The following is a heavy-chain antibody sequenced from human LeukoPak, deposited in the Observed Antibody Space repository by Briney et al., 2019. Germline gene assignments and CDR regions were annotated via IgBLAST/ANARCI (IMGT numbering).Heavy chain of an antibody. V-gene: IGHV4-4*07. J-gene: IGHJ6*03. CDR2: IYTSGST. CDR3: AREVSVLLWFGESSSYYYYYYMDV. D-gene: IGHD3-10*01. Sequence: SETLSLTCAVSGVSLNGYYWSWIRQPAGKGLEWIGRIYTSGSTNYNPSLKSRVTMSVDTSKNQFSLKLSSVTAADTAVYYCAREVSVLLWFGESSSYYYYYYMDVWGKGTTVTISS. CDR1: GVSLNGYY.